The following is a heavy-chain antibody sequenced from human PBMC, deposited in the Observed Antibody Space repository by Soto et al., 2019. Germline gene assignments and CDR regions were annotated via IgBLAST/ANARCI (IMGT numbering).Heavy chain of an antibody. D-gene: IGHD3-22*01. V-gene: IGHV4-34*01. J-gene: IGHJ4*02. CDR3: ARVRYYDSSGYYSRVYYFDY. Sequence: SETLSLTCAVYGGSFSGYYWSWIRQPPGKGLEWIGEINHSGSTNYNPSLKSRVTISVDTSKNQFSLKLSSVTAADTAVYYCARVRYYDSSGYYSRVYYFDYWGQGTLVTVSS. CDR2: INHSGST. CDR1: GGSFSGYY.